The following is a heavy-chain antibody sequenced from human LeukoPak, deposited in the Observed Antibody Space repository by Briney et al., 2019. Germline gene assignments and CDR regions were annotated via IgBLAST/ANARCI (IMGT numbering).Heavy chain of an antibody. CDR2: ITDGGSYI. V-gene: IGHV3-21*01. J-gene: IGHJ4*02. Sequence: GGSLRLSCAASGFILSTYSMDWVRQAPGKGLEWVSSITDGGSYIYYADSVKGRFTISRDNAKNSLYLQMNSLRAEDTAVYYCAKEYNGYNGVFDYWGQGTLVTVSS. CDR3: AKEYNGYNGVFDY. CDR1: GFILSTYS. D-gene: IGHD5-24*01.